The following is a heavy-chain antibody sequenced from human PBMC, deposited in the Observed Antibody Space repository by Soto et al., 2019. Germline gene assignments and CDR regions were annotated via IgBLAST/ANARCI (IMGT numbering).Heavy chain of an antibody. Sequence: EVQLVESGGALIQPGGSLRLSCAASGFTFSSFWMHWVRQAPGKGLVWVSRISSDGSSTIYADSVKGRFTISRDNAKNTLYLQMNSLRAEDTAVYYCARWRISSGYPFDSWGQGTLVTVSS. CDR3: ARWRISSGYPFDS. V-gene: IGHV3-74*01. D-gene: IGHD3-22*01. CDR1: GFTFSSFW. J-gene: IGHJ4*02. CDR2: ISSDGSST.